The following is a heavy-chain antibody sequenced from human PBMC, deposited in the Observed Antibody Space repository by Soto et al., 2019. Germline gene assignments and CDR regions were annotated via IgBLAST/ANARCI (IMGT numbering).Heavy chain of an antibody. CDR2: IYYSGST. V-gene: IGHV4-59*01. CDR1: GGSISSYY. J-gene: IGHJ4*02. D-gene: IGHD3-3*01. CDR3: ARVTIFGVVHMPSFDY. Sequence: SETLSLTCTVSGGSISSYYWSWIRQPPGKGLEWIGYIYYSGSTNYNPSLKSRVTISVDTSKNQFSLKLSSVTAADTAVYYCARVTIFGVVHMPSFDYWGQGTLVTVSS.